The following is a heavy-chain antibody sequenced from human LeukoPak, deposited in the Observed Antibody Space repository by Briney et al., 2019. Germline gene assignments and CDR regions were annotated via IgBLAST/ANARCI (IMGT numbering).Heavy chain of an antibody. Sequence: SVKVSCKASGGTFSNYAFSWVRQAPGHGLEWMGGIIPVFGTSNYAQKFRGRVTITADESTSTPYMELRGLRSEDTAVYYCARQAYGDFYFDYWGQGTVVTVSS. CDR2: IIPVFGTS. D-gene: IGHD4-17*01. CDR3: ARQAYGDFYFDY. CDR1: GGTFSNYA. J-gene: IGHJ4*02. V-gene: IGHV1-69*13.